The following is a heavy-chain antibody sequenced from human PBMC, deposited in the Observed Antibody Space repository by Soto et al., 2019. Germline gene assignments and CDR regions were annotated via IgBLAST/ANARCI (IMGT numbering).Heavy chain of an antibody. CDR3: AKAGKTRNNRNDLGNWFDP. J-gene: IGHJ5*02. CDR1: GGTFSSYA. CDR2: IVPIFGVA. D-gene: IGHD1-1*01. V-gene: IGHV1-69*01. Sequence: QVQLVQSGAEVKKPGSSVKVSCKESGGTFSSYAIAWVRQAPGQGLEWMGGIVPIFGVANYAHKFQGRVAITADEATNTAYMELSSLTSDDTAVYYCAKAGKTRNNRNDLGNWFDPGGQGTLFTVSS.